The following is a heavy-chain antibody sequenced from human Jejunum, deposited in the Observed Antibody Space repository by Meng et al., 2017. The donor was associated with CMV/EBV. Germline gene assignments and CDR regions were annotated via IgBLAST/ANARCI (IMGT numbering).Heavy chain of an antibody. D-gene: IGHD3-10*01. Sequence: EVQLVESGGGLVHRGGSLRFSCGASGSSISDHYMDWVRQAPGKGLEWIGRIRHKPDGYTTEYAASVIDRFTVSRDDSKNSLYLQMNSLNTEDTAMYYCARSAVHGLDYWGQGALVTVAS. CDR2: IRHKPDGYTT. J-gene: IGHJ4*02. V-gene: IGHV3-72*01. CDR1: GSSISDHY. CDR3: ARSAVHGLDY.